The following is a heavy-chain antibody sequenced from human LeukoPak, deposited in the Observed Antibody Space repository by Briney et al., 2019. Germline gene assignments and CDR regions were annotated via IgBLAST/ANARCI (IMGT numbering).Heavy chain of an antibody. V-gene: IGHV3-7*01. CDR2: IKQDGSEK. Sequence: GGSLRLSCAASGFTFSSYWMSWVRQAPGKGLEWVANIKQDGSEKYYVDSVKGRFTISRDNAKNSLYLQMNSLRAEDTAVYYCAKSGQWLVEGVFDYWGQGTLVTVSS. J-gene: IGHJ4*02. CDR3: AKSGQWLVEGVFDY. D-gene: IGHD6-19*01. CDR1: GFTFSSYW.